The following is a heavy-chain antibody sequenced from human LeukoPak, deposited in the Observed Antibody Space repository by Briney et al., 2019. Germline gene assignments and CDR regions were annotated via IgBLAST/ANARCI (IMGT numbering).Heavy chain of an antibody. V-gene: IGHV1-46*01. J-gene: IGHJ3*02. CDR3: ASHGARGGARHSFDI. D-gene: IGHD3-16*01. CDR1: GYTFTSYY. CDR2: INPSGGST. Sequence: GASVKVSCKASGYTFTSYYMHWVRQAPGQGLEWMGIINPSGGSTSYAQKFQGRVTMTRDTSTSTVYMELSSLRSEDTAVYYCASHGARGGARHSFDIWGQGTMVTVSS.